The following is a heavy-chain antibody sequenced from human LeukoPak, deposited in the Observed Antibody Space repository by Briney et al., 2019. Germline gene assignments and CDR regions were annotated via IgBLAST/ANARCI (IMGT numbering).Heavy chain of an antibody. CDR3: ATAEYYYDSSGYFNY. D-gene: IGHD3-22*01. CDR2: IYNSGST. CDR1: GGSFSGYY. Sequence: PSETLSLTCAVFGGSFSGYYWSWIRPPPGKGLEWIGYIYNSGSTNYNPSLKSRVTISVDTSKNQFSLKLSSVTAADTAVYYCATAEYYYDSSGYFNYWGQGTLVTVSS. J-gene: IGHJ4*02. V-gene: IGHV4-59*08.